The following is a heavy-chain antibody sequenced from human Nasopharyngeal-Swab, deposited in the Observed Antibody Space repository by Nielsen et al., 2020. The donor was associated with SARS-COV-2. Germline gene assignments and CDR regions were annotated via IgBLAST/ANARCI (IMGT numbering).Heavy chain of an antibody. CDR1: GYSFTSYW. D-gene: IGHD6-13*01. J-gene: IGHJ6*02. CDR2: IYPGDSDT. V-gene: IGHV5-51*01. Sequence: ESLKTPRKGPGYSFTSYWIGRVRQMPGTGLEWMGIIYPGDSDTRYSPPFQGQVTISADKSISTAYLQWSSLKASDTAMYYCARLNGGVAAAGYYYYYGMDVWGQGTTVTVSS. CDR3: ARLNGGVAAAGYYYYYGMDV.